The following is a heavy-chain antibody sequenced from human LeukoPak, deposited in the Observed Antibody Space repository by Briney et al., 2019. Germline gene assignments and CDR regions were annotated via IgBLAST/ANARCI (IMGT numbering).Heavy chain of an antibody. CDR1: GYPFTTWE. D-gene: IGHD2/OR15-2a*01. J-gene: IGHJ6*02. CDR2: VHPNSGNT. CDR3: ARATSLSEYYYGMDV. V-gene: IGHV1-8*01. Sequence: ASVKVSCKTSGYPFTTWEINWVRQAAGQGLEWMGWVHPNSGNTAYAQKFQGRVTMTTDTSTSTAYMELRSLRSDDTAVYYCARATSLSEYYYGMDVWGQGTTVTVSS.